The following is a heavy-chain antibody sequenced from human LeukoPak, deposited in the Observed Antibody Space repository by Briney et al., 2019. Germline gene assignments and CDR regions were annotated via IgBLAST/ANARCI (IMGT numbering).Heavy chain of an antibody. CDR3: ARVGSYGMDV. D-gene: IGHD3-10*01. CDR2: ISTSSNTI. J-gene: IGHJ6*02. Sequence: GGSLRLSCAASGFTFSSYNMDWVRQAPGKGLEWVSYISTSSNTIYYADSVKGRFTISRDNAKNSLYLQMNDLRAEDTAVYYCARVGSYGMDVWGQGTTVTVSS. CDR1: GFTFSSYN. V-gene: IGHV3-48*01.